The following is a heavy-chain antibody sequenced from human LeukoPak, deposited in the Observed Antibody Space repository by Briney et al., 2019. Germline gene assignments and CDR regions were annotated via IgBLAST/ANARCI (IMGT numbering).Heavy chain of an antibody. D-gene: IGHD4-23*01. CDR2: ISSSSSYI. CDR3: ARGFSRGDYGGNP. Sequence: GGSLRLSCAASGFTFSSYSMNWVRQAPGKGLEWVSSISSSSSYIYYADSVKGRFTISRDNAKNSLYLQMNSLRAEDTAVYYCARGFSRGDYGGNPWGQGTLVTVSS. J-gene: IGHJ5*02. CDR1: GFTFSSYS. V-gene: IGHV3-21*01.